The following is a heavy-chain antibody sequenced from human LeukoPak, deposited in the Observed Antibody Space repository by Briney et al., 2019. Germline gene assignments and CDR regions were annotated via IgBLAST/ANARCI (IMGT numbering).Heavy chain of an antibody. J-gene: IGHJ6*03. V-gene: IGHV3-30*01. CDR3: ARLVQAVIRRGDYYYYYYMDV. CDR1: GFTFSSYA. CDR2: ISYDGSNK. D-gene: IGHD4-11*01. Sequence: GRSLRLSCAASGFTFSSYAMHWVRQAPGKGLEWVAVISYDGSNKYYADSVKGRFTISRDNSKNTLYLQMNSLRAEDTAVYYCARLVQAVIRRGDYYYYYYMDVWGKGTTVTVSS.